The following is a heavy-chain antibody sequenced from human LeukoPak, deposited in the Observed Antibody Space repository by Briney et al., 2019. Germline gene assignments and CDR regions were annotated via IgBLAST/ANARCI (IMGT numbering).Heavy chain of an antibody. V-gene: IGHV4-39*07. CDR1: GGSISSSNYY. Sequence: ETLSLTCTVSGGSISSSNYYWGWIRQPPGQALAWIGSIYYSGSTYYNPSLKSRVTISIDTSKNQFSLKLSSVTAADTAVYYCARSKSGSYHTALDYWGQGTLVTVSS. CDR3: ARSKSGSYHTALDY. CDR2: IYYSGST. J-gene: IGHJ4*02. D-gene: IGHD1-26*01.